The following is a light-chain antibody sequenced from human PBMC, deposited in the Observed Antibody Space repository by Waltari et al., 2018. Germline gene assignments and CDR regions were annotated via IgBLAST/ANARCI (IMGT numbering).Light chain of an antibody. CDR3: QQYNDWLAPT. CDR2: SAS. Sequence: ELVMTQSPATLSVSQGERASLSCRASQSVSGYLAWYQQKPGQAPRLLIYSASTRVTGIPARFSGSGSGTEFTLTISSLQSEDFAVYHCQQYNDWLAPTFGGGTKVEI. J-gene: IGKJ4*01. V-gene: IGKV3-15*01. CDR1: QSVSGY.